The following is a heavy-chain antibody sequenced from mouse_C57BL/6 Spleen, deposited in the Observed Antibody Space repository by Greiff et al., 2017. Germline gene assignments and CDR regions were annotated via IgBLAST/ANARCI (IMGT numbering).Heavy chain of an antibody. CDR1: GYTFTSYW. D-gene: IGHD2-12*01. V-gene: IGHV1-52*01. CDR2: IDPSDSET. J-gene: IGHJ4*01. CDR3: ARQCYDGRMDY. Sequence: VQLQQPGAELVRPGSSVKLSCKASGYTFTSYWMHWVKQRPIQGLEWIGNIDPSDSETHYNQKFKDKATLTVDKTSSTSYMQLSSLTSEDSAVYYCARQCYDGRMDYGGQGTSVTVSS.